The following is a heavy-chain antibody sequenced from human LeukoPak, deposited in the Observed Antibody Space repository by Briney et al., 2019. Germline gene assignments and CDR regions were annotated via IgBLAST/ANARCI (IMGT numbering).Heavy chain of an antibody. J-gene: IGHJ4*02. D-gene: IGHD3-10*01. CDR2: IYYSGST. CDR3: ARDRRRLWFGELDY. CDR1: GGSISSYY. V-gene: IGHV4-59*01. Sequence: SETLSLTCTVSGGSISSYYWSWIRQPPGKGLEWIGYIYYSGSTNYNPSLKSRVTISVDTSKNQFSLKLSSVTAADTAVYYCARDRRRLWFGELDYWGQGTLVTVSS.